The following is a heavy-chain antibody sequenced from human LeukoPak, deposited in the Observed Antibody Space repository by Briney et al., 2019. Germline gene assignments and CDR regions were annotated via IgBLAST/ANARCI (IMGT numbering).Heavy chain of an antibody. CDR3: AKVWHTAISGWNWFDP. D-gene: IGHD6-19*01. CDR2: INPNSADT. Sequence: ASVKVSCKASGNTFTDYYIYWVRQGPGQGLEWMGWINPNSADTNYAQKFQGRVTMTRDTSISTAYMELSSLRSDDTAIYYCAKVWHTAISGWNWFDPWGQGTLVTVSS. V-gene: IGHV1-2*02. CDR1: GNTFTDYY. J-gene: IGHJ5*02.